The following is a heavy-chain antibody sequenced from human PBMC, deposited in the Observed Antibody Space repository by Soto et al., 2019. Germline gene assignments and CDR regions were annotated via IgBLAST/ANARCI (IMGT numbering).Heavy chain of an antibody. CDR3: AKGAPGGTRGYFDY. CDR1: GVSFSDYS. D-gene: IGHD3-16*01. V-gene: IGHV3-21*06. J-gene: IGHJ4*02. CDR2: ITGNSEYK. Sequence: GGSLRLSCVVSGVSFSDYSMNWVRQAPGKGLEWVSLITGNSEYKYYAGSVKGRFTVSRDNAKNSLYLQMNSLTVEDTAVYYCAKGAPGGTRGYFDYWGQGALVTVSS.